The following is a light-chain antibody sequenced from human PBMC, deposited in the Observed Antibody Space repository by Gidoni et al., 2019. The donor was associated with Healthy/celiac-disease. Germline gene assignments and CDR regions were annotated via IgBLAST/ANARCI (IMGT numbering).Light chain of an antibody. CDR3: QQLNSYRLT. J-gene: IGKJ3*01. CDR1: HGISSY. V-gene: IGKV1-9*01. CDR2: AAS. Sequence: DIQLTQSPSFLSASAGDRVTITCRASHGISSYLAWYQQKPGKAPKLLIYAASTLQSGVPSRFSGSGSGTEFTLTISSLQPEDFATYYCQQLNSYRLTFGRGTKVDIK.